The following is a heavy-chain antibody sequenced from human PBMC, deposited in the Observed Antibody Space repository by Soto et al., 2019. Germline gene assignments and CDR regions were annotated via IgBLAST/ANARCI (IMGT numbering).Heavy chain of an antibody. CDR3: ARGSRARRYYIDG. CDR1: GCAVTVYN. J-gene: IGHJ6*03. CDR2: ISHSGST. Sequence: SETLSWKLSLSGCAVTVYNWSWIRQPPGKGLEWIGEISHSGSTNYKPSLKSRVTISVDTSKNQFSLKLSSVTVADTAGYYCARGSRARRYYIDGWGKGNTVT. V-gene: IGHV4-34*01.